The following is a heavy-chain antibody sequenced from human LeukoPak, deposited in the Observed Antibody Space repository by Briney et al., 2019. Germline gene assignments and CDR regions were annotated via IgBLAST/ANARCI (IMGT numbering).Heavy chain of an antibody. Sequence: GGSLRLSCAASGFTFSSYAMSWVRQPPGKGLEWVSAISGSGGSTYYADSVKGRFTISRDNSKNTLHLQMHRQRAEYTPVYYCAKDPSIAVAATGAFDIWGQGTMVTVSS. J-gene: IGHJ3*02. V-gene: IGHV3-23*01. CDR3: AKDPSIAVAATGAFDI. D-gene: IGHD6-19*01. CDR1: GFTFSSYA. CDR2: ISGSGGST.